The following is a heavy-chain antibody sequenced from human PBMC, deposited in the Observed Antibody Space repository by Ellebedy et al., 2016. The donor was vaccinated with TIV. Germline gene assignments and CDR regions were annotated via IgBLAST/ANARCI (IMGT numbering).Heavy chain of an antibody. CDR1: GYTFTSYA. Sequence: ASVKVSCKASGYTFTSYAISWVRQAPGQGLEWMGGIIPIFGTANYAQKFQGRVTITADESTSTAYMELSSLRSEDTAVYYCATSEAPDLGIAAAAYFDYWGQGTLVTVSS. J-gene: IGHJ4*02. V-gene: IGHV1-69*13. D-gene: IGHD6-13*01. CDR2: IIPIFGTA. CDR3: ATSEAPDLGIAAAAYFDY.